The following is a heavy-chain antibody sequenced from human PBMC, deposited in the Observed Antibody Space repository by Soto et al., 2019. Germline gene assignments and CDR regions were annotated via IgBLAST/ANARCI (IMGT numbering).Heavy chain of an antibody. J-gene: IGHJ6*02. V-gene: IGHV3-11*05. CDR1: GFTFRDYY. CDR3: AREYYYTMDV. CDR2: IDSSTKYT. Sequence: QVQLVESGGGLVRPGGSLRLSCEASGFTFRDYYMTWFRQAPGKGLEWLSYIDSSTKYTNYADSVKGRFTISRDNAKNSLYPQMNSLRADDTAVYYCAREYYYTMDVWGQGTMVTVSS.